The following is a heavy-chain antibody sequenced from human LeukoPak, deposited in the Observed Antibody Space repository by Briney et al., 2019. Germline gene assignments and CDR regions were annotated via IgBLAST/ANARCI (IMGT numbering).Heavy chain of an antibody. CDR3: AREDGYSSGWYFVGPSEQESYNWFDP. D-gene: IGHD6-19*01. CDR1: GGTFRSYA. J-gene: IGHJ5*02. V-gene: IGHV1-69*06. Sequence: SSDTVSYKASGGTFRSYAISWVRQAPGQGLEWMGGIFPLLYTSNYAQKFQGRVTITAAKPTSTAYMELSSLRSEDTAVYYCAREDGYSSGWYFVGPSEQESYNWFDPWGQGTLVTVSS. CDR2: IFPLLYTS.